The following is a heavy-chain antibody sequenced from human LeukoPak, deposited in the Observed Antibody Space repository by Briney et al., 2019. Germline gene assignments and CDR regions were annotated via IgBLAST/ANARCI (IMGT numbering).Heavy chain of an antibody. V-gene: IGHV3-7*01. Sequence: GGSLRLSCAASGFTFSNYWMTWVRQAPGKGLEWVANIKQDGSEKYYVDSVKGRFTISRDNAKNTLYLQMNSLRAEDTAVYYCVRGGVDYWGQGTLVTVSS. D-gene: IGHD3-16*01. CDR1: GFTFSNYW. CDR3: VRGGVDY. J-gene: IGHJ4*02. CDR2: IKQDGSEK.